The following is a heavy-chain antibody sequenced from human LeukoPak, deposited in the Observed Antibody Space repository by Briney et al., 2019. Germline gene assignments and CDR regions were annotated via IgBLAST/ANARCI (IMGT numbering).Heavy chain of an antibody. CDR2: IYYSGST. Sequence: PSETLSLTCTVSGGSISSYYWSWIRQPPGKGLEWIGYIYYSGSTNYNPSLKSRVTISVDTSKNQFSLKLSSVTAADTAVYYCARGGYCSSTSCYIHYYGMDVWGQGTTVTVSS. J-gene: IGHJ6*02. CDR3: ARGGYCSSTSCYIHYYGMDV. V-gene: IGHV4-59*01. CDR1: GGSISSYY. D-gene: IGHD2-2*02.